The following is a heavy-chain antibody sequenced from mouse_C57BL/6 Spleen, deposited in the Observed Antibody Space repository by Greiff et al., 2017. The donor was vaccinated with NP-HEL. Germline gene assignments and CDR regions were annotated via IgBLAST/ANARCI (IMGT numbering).Heavy chain of an antibody. CDR2: ISSGGSYT. CDR3: ASLITTGDY. V-gene: IGHV5-6*01. D-gene: IGHD1-1*01. Sequence: EVKVVESGGDLVKPGGSLKLSCAASGFTFSSYGMSWVRQTPDKRLEWVATISSGGSYTYYPDSVKGRFTISRDNAKNTLYLQMSSLKSEDTAMYYCASLITTGDYWGQGTTLTVSS. J-gene: IGHJ2*01. CDR1: GFTFSSYG.